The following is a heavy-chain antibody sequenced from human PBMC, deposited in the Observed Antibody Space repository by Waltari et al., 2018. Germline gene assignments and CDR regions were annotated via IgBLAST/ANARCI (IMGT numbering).Heavy chain of an antibody. CDR2: IYYSGST. V-gene: IGHV4-30-4*08. CDR1: GGSIRSGDYY. D-gene: IGHD4-17*01. CDR3: ARDRDYGGNSGMGYWFDP. J-gene: IGHJ5*02. Sequence: QVQLQESGPGLVKPSQTRSLTCPVSGGSIRSGDYYWSWTRQPPGQGLEWIGYIYYSGSTYYNPSLKSRVTISVDTSKNQFSLKLSSVTAADTAVYYCARDRDYGGNSGMGYWFDPWGQGTLVTVSS.